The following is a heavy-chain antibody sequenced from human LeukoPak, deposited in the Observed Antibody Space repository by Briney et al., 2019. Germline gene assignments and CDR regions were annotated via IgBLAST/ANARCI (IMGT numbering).Heavy chain of an antibody. J-gene: IGHJ3*01. Sequence: GGSLRLSCPASGFTFTSYTMNWVRQAPGKGLEWVSYISISSGSIYYADSVKGRFTISRDNAKNSLYLQMNSLRDEDTAMYYCARGGYSSGWSRSAFDVWGQGTMVTVSS. CDR3: ARGGYSSGWSRSAFDV. V-gene: IGHV3-48*02. CDR1: GFTFTSYT. D-gene: IGHD6-19*01. CDR2: ISISSGSI.